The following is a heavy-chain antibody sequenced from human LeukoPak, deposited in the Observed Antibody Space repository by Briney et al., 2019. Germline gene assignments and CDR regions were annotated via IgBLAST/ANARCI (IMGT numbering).Heavy chain of an antibody. Sequence: SSVKVSCKASGGTFISYAISWVRQAPGQGLEWMGGIIPIFGTANYAQKFQGRVTITADESTSTAYMELSSLRSEDTAVYYCATNKGQYGDYSNWFDPWGQGTLVTVSS. CDR3: ATNKGQYGDYSNWFDP. CDR2: IIPIFGTA. J-gene: IGHJ5*02. CDR1: GGTFISYA. D-gene: IGHD4-17*01. V-gene: IGHV1-69*01.